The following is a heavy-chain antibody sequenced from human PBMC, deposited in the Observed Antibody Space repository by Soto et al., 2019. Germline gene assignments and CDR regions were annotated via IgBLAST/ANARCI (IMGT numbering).Heavy chain of an antibody. V-gene: IGHV3-23*01. J-gene: IGHJ3*02. CDR2: ISGSGGST. D-gene: IGHD3-16*02. CDR1: GFTFSSYA. Sequence: GSLRLSCAASGFTFSSYAMSWVRQAPGKGLEWVSAISGSGGSTYYADSVKGRFTISRDNSKNTLFLQMNSLRAEDTAVYYWSKLGRGAMITFGGVIGPWAFDIWGQGTMVTVSS. CDR3: SKLGRGAMITFGGVIGPWAFDI.